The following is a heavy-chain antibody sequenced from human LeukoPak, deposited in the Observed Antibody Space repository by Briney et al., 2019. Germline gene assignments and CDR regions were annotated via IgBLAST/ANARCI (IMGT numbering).Heavy chain of an antibody. CDR1: GGSFSSGDYY. J-gene: IGHJ5*02. Sequence: SETLSLTCTVSGGSFSSGDYYWSWIRQPPGKGLEWIGYFYYSGSTYYNPSLKSRVTISVDTSKNQFSLKLSSVTAADTAVYYCARPYYYDSRIDPWGQGTLVTVSS. CDR3: ARPYYYDSRIDP. V-gene: IGHV4-30-4*01. D-gene: IGHD3-22*01. CDR2: FYYSGST.